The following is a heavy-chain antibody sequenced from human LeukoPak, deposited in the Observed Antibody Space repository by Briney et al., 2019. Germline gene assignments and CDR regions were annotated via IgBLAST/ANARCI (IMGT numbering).Heavy chain of an antibody. V-gene: IGHV3-53*01. D-gene: IGHD6-19*01. CDR2: IYSGGST. CDR3: ARDMGEVAGDYYYYYGMDV. J-gene: IGHJ6*02. CDR1: GFTVSSNY. Sequence: PGRSLRLSCAASGFTVSSNYMSWVRQAPGKGLEWVSVIYSGGSTYYADSVKGRFTISRDNSKNTLYLQMNSLRAEDTAVYYCARDMGEVAGDYYYYYGMDVWGQGTTVTVSS.